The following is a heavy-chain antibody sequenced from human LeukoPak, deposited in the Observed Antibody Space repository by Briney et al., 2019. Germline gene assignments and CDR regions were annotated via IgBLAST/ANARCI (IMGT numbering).Heavy chain of an antibody. Sequence: PSETLSLTCTVSGGSISGYYWSWIRQPPGKPLEWIGYISHRGSTKYNLPLKSRVTMSVDTSKNQFSLKLSSVIAADTAVYYCARGFEGVAGWFDPWGQGTLVTVSS. CDR3: ARGFEGVAGWFDP. CDR1: GGSISGYY. J-gene: IGHJ5*02. D-gene: IGHD3-16*01. CDR2: ISHRGST. V-gene: IGHV4-59*01.